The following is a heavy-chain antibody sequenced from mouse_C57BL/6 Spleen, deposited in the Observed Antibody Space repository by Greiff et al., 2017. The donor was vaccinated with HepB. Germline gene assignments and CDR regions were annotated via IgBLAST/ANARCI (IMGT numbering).Heavy chain of an antibody. CDR3: ARTAPDYAMDY. CDR2: INPYNGGT. D-gene: IGHD3-1*01. CDR1: GYTFTDYY. V-gene: IGHV1-19*01. J-gene: IGHJ4*01. Sequence: VHVKQSGPVLVKPGASVKMSCKASGYTFTDYYMNWVKQSHGKSLEWIGVINPYNGGTSYNQKFKGKATLTVDKSSSTAYMELNSLTSEDSAVYYCARTAPDYAMDYWGQGTSVTVSS.